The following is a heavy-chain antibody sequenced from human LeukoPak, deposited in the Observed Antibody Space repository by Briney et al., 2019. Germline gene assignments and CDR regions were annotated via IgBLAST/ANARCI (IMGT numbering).Heavy chain of an antibody. V-gene: IGHV3-23*01. CDR3: AKRGVVIRVILVGFHKEAYYFDS. J-gene: IGHJ4*02. CDR1: GITLSNYG. D-gene: IGHD3-22*01. Sequence: PGGSLRLSCAVSGITLSNYGMSWVRQAPGKGLELVAGISGSGGSTNYADSVKGRFTISRDNPKNTLHLQMNSLRAEDTAVYFCAKRGVVIRVILVGFHKEAYYFDSWGQGALVTVSS. CDR2: ISGSGGST.